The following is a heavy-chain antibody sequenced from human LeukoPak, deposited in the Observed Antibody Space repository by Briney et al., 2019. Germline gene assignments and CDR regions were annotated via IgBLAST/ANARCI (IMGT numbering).Heavy chain of an antibody. CDR1: GFTFSSYW. CDR3: ARRIQGMAPYYFDY. J-gene: IGHJ4*02. D-gene: IGHD5-24*01. V-gene: IGHV3-74*01. CDR2: INSDGGST. Sequence: GGSLRLSCTASGFTFSSYWMHRVRQAPGKGLVWVSRINSDGGSTSYADSVKGRFTISRDNAKNTLYLQMNSLRAEDTAVYYCARRIQGMAPYYFDYWGQGTLVTVSS.